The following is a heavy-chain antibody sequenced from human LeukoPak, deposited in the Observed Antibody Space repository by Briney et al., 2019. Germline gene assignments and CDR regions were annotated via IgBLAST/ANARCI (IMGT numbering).Heavy chain of an antibody. CDR1: GGSFSGYY. D-gene: IGHD2-21*02. Sequence: PSETLSLTCAVYGGSFSGYYWSWIRQPPGKGLEWIGEINHSGSTNYNPSLKSRVTISVDTSKNQFSLKLSSVTAADTAVYYCARLLAYCGGDCYDYFDYWGQGTLVTVSS. CDR2: INHSGST. CDR3: ARLLAYCGGDCYDYFDY. V-gene: IGHV4-34*01. J-gene: IGHJ4*02.